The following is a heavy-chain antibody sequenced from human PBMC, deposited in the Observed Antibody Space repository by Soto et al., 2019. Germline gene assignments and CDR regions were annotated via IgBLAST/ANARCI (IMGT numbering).Heavy chain of an antibody. J-gene: IGHJ3*02. CDR2: IYPGDSDT. D-gene: IGHD1-20*01. CDR3: ARHGVRGARITGTNHDAFDI. Sequence: GESLKISCKGSGYSFTSYWIGWVRQMPGKGLEWMGIIYPGDSDTRYSPSFQGQVTISADKSISTAYLQWSSLKASDTAMYYCARHGVRGARITGTNHDAFDIWGQGTMVTVSS. V-gene: IGHV5-51*01. CDR1: GYSFTSYW.